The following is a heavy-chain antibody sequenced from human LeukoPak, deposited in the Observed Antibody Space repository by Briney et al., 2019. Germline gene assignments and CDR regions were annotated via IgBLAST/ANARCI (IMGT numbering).Heavy chain of an antibody. CDR2: ISHEGSAK. CDR3: ARTREQWQVLDY. CDR1: GFTFSSYG. D-gene: IGHD6-19*01. V-gene: IGHV3-30*03. Sequence: GGSLRLSCAASGFTFSSYGMHWVRQAPGKGLEWLAVISHEGSAKFHADSVRGRFTISRDNSKNMFYLQMNSLRAEDTAVYYCARTREQWQVLDYWGQGTLVIVSS. J-gene: IGHJ4*02.